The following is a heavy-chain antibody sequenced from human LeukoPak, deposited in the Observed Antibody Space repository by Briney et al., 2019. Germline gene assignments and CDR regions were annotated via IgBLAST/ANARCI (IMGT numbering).Heavy chain of an antibody. D-gene: IGHD2-15*01. V-gene: IGHV3-13*01. CDR3: TRGFYRSDQSCYVNGEFDY. Sequence: QPGGSLRLSCAATGFTFSTYDMHWVRQGSGRGLEWVSGIGTSGDTHYPDSVEGRFTISRENAKNSLYLQMNSLRVGDTAVYYCTRGFYRSDQSCYVNGEFDYWGQGTLVTVFS. J-gene: IGHJ4*02. CDR1: GFTFSTYD. CDR2: IGTSGDT.